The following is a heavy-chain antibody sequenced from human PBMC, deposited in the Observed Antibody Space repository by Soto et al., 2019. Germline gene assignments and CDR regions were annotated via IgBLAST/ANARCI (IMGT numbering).Heavy chain of an antibody. V-gene: IGHV1-46*01. CDR2: INPSGGST. J-gene: IGHJ6*02. CDR3: ARDLSGDSYGQGYYYGMDF. D-gene: IGHD5-18*01. CDR1: GYTFTSYY. Sequence: ASVKVSCKASGYTFTSYYMHWVRQAPGQGLEWMGIINPSGGSTSYAQKFQGRVTMTRDTSTSTVYMELSSLRSEDTAVYYCARDLSGDSYGQGYYYGMDFWGQGTTVTVSS.